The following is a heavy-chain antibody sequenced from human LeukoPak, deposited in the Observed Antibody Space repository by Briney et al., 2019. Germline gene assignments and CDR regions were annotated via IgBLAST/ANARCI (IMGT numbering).Heavy chain of an antibody. CDR1: GFTFSDYY. J-gene: IGHJ4*02. V-gene: IGHV3-11*04. CDR2: ISSSGSTI. Sequence: PGGSLRLSCAASGFTFSDYYMSWIRQAPGKGLEWVSYISSSGSTIYYADSAEGRFTISRDNAKNSLYLQMNSLRAEDTAVYYCARTYYDILTGYNPYFDYWGQGILVTVSS. D-gene: IGHD3-9*01. CDR3: ARTYYDILTGYNPYFDY.